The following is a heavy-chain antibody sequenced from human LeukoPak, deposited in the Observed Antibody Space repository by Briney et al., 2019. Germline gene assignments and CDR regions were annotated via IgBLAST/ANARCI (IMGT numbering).Heavy chain of an antibody. V-gene: IGHV3-7*01. D-gene: IGHD1-14*01. J-gene: IGHJ6*03. Sequence: GRSLRLSCAASGFTFSSYWMSWVRQAPGKGLEWVANIKQDGSEKYYVDSVKGRFTISRDNAKNSLYLQMNSLRAEDTAVYYCAREYIDYYYYMDVWGKGTTVTVSS. CDR2: IKQDGSEK. CDR1: GFTFSSYW. CDR3: AREYIDYYYYMDV.